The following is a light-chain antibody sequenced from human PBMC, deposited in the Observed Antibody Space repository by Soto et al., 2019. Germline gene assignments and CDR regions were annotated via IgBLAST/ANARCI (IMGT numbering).Light chain of an antibody. CDR2: AAS. CDR1: QSINTY. J-gene: IGKJ3*01. CDR3: QQSHSAPFT. V-gene: IGKV1-39*01. Sequence: DIQMTQSPSSLSASVGYRVTITCRASQSINTYLNWYQQSPGRAPNLLIYAASTLQSGVPSRFSGSGSGTDFTLTISSLQPQDFATYYCQQSHSAPFTFGPGTKVDIK.